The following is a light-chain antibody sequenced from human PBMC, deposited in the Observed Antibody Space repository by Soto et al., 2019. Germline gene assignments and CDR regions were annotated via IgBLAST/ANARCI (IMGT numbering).Light chain of an antibody. CDR2: DVT. Sequence: QSVPTQPASVSGSPGQSITISCTGTSADVGAYDYVSWYQHHPGKGPKLMIFDVTIRPSGVSNRFSGSKSGNTASLTISGLQAEDEADYHCSSYTTSGTPVFGGGTQLTVL. CDR3: SSYTTSGTPV. V-gene: IGLV2-14*03. CDR1: SADVGAYDY. J-gene: IGLJ7*01.